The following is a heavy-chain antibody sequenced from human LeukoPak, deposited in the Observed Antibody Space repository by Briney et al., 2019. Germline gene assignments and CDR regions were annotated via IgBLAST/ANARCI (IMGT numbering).Heavy chain of an antibody. Sequence: ESGPTLVKPTQTLTLTCTFSGFSLSTSGVGVGWIRQPPGKTLERLALIYWDDDKRYSPSLKSRLTITKDTSKNQVVLTMTNMDPVDTATYYCAHSGGYSSGWYGPPHNWFDPWGQGALVTVSS. V-gene: IGHV2-5*02. D-gene: IGHD6-19*01. J-gene: IGHJ5*02. CDR1: GFSLSTSGVG. CDR2: IYWDDDK. CDR3: AHSGGYSSGWYGPPHNWFDP.